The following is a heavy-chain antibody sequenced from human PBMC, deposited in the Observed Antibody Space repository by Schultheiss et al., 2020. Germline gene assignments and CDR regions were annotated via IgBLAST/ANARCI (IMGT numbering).Heavy chain of an antibody. Sequence: GGSLRLSCTASGFTFGDYAMSWVRQAPGKGLEWVGFIRSKAYGGTTDYAAPVKGRFTISRDDSKNTLYLQMNSLKTEDTAVYYCTTDYNWFDYWGQGTLVTVSS. CDR3: TTDYNWFDY. CDR2: IRSKAYGGTT. J-gene: IGHJ4*02. CDR1: GFTFGDYA. D-gene: IGHD1-20*01. V-gene: IGHV3-49*04.